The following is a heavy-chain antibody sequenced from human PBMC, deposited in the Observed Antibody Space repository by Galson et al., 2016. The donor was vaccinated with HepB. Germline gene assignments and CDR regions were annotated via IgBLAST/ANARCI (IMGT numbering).Heavy chain of an antibody. D-gene: IGHD1-26*01. CDR2: ITPILGKP. V-gene: IGHV1-69*08. Sequence: SVKVSCKASGGSFNSYTFSWVRQARGQGLEWMGRITPILGKPNYTKKFQGRVTIAADRSTSTVYLDLSSLKSEDTAVYYCATEWEQQDSFDYWGQGTLVTVSS. CDR1: GGSFNSYT. CDR3: ATEWEQQDSFDY. J-gene: IGHJ4*02.